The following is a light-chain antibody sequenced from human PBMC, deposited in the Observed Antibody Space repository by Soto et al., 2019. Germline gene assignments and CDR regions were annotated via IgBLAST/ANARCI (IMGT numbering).Light chain of an antibody. J-gene: IGLJ7*01. V-gene: IGLV1-51*02. CDR2: ENN. CDR1: SSNIGNNY. CDR3: AAWDDSLNGAV. Sequence: QSVLTQPPSVSAAPGQKVTISCSGSSSNIGNNYVSWYQQLPGTAPKLLIYENNKRPSGIPDRFSGSKSGTSASLAISGLQSEDEADYYCAAWDDSLNGAVFGGGTQLTVL.